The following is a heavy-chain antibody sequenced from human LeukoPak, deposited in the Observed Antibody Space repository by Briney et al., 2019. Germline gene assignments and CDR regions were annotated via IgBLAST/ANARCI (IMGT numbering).Heavy chain of an antibody. Sequence: GGSLRLSCAASGFTFSNAWMSWVRQAPGKGLEWVGRIKSKTDGGTTDYAAPVKGRFTISRDDSKNTLYLQMNSLKTEDTAVYYCTTDWSYYYDSSGYYWGQGTLVTVSS. CDR1: GFTFSNAW. D-gene: IGHD3-22*01. CDR2: IKSKTDGGTT. J-gene: IGHJ4*02. CDR3: TTDWSYYYDSSGYY. V-gene: IGHV3-15*01.